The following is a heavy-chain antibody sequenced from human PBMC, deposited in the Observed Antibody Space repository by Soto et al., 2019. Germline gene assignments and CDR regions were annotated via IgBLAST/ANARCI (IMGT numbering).Heavy chain of an antibody. V-gene: IGHV3-48*01. CDR3: AKIGTYLRMEV. CDR1: GFTFSSYS. Sequence: EVQLVESGGGLVQPGGSLRLSCAVSGFTFSSYSMNWVRQAPGKGLEWVSYISSGSGTTYYADSVKGRLSISRDNANNSLYLQMNSLRVEDTAVYYCAKIGTYLRMEVWGQGTTVTVSS. J-gene: IGHJ6*02. D-gene: IGHD3-10*01. CDR2: ISSGSGTT.